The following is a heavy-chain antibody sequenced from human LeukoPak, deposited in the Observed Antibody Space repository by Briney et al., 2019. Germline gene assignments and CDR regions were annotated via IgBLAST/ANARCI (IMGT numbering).Heavy chain of an antibody. CDR2: ISWNSGSI. D-gene: IGHD1-26*01. Sequence: QAGGSLRLSGAASGFTFDDYAMHWVRQAPGKGLEWVSGISWNSGSIGYADSVKGRFTISRDNAKNSLYLQMNSLRAEDTALYYCAKDIGSGSYLDYWGQGTLVTVSS. J-gene: IGHJ4*02. CDR3: AKDIGSGSYLDY. V-gene: IGHV3-9*01. CDR1: GFTFDDYA.